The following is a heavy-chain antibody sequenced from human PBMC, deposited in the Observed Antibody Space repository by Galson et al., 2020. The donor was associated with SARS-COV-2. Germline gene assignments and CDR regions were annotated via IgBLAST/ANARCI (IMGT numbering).Heavy chain of an antibody. CDR1: GFTYSSYS. V-gene: IGHV3-21*01. CDR2: LSSSSSYI. Sequence: GGSLRLSCAASGFTYSSYSLNWVRQAPGKGLAWVSPLSSSSSYIYYADSVKGRFTISRDNAKNSLYLQMNSLRAEDTAVYYCASDLPYYYDSSGLLLDALDIWGQGTMVTVSS. CDR3: ASDLPYYYDSSGLLLDALDI. D-gene: IGHD3-22*01. J-gene: IGHJ3*02.